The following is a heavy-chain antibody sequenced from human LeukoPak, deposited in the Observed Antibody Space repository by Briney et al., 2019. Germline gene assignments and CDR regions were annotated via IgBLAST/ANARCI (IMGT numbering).Heavy chain of an antibody. V-gene: IGHV1-58*01. Sequence: GASVKVSCKASGFTFTSSAVQWVRQARGQRLEWIGWTVVGSGNTNYAQKFQERATITRDMSTSTAYMELSSLRSEDTAVYYCAAAYYDILTGYFFVFDYWGQGTLVTVSS. CDR3: AAAYYDILTGYFFVFDY. D-gene: IGHD3-9*01. CDR1: GFTFTSSA. J-gene: IGHJ4*02. CDR2: TVVGSGNT.